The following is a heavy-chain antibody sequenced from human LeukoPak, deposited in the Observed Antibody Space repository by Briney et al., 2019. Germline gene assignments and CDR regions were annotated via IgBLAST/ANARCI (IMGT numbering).Heavy chain of an antibody. Sequence: KPSETLSLTCTVSGGSISSYYWNWVRQPPGKGLEWIGYIYYSGSTNYNPSLKSRVTISVDTSKNQFSLKLSSVTAADTGVYYCARGADSSGYYSIFYFDYWGQGTLVTVSS. CDR3: ARGADSSGYYSIFYFDY. CDR1: GGSISSYY. D-gene: IGHD3-22*01. J-gene: IGHJ4*02. CDR2: IYYSGST. V-gene: IGHV4-59*01.